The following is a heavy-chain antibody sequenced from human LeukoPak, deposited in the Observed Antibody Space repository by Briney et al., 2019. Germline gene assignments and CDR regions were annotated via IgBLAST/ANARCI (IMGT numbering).Heavy chain of an antibody. CDR3: ARVLNPWFGEFAFDY. Sequence: SETLSLTCTVSGGSISSYYWSWIRQPPGKGLEWIGYIYYSGSTNYNPSLKSRLTISLDTSKNQFSLKLSSVTAADTAVYYCARVLNPWFGEFAFDYWGQGALVIVSS. D-gene: IGHD3-10*01. CDR2: IYYSGST. V-gene: IGHV4-59*01. CDR1: GGSISSYY. J-gene: IGHJ4*02.